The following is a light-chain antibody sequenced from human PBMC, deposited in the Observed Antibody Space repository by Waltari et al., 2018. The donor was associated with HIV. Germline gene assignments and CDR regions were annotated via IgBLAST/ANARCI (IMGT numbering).Light chain of an antibody. Sequence: QSVLTQPPSVSEAPRQRVTISCSGSSSNIGNNAVNWYQQLPGKAPTLHTCYDDLRSSDDSDRFSGSKCRTSPSLARGERQSEDEADYICAEGDDSLNGQVFGGGRKLTAL. J-gene: IGLJ3*02. CDR2: YDD. CDR3: AEGDDSLNGQV. CDR1: SSNIGNNA. V-gene: IGLV1-36*01.